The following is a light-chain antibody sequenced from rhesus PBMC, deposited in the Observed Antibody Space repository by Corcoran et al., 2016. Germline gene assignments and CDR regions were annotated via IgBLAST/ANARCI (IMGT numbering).Light chain of an antibody. V-gene: IGKV1-25*01. J-gene: IGKJ4*01. CDR2: DSS. CDR3: QQHNSYPLT. CDR1: QGISKY. Sequence: DIQMTQSPSSLSASVGDTVTITCQASQGISKYLAWYQQKPGKAPKLLIYDSSTLENGVPSRFRGSGSGTEFTLTISSLQPEDFATYYSQQHNSYPLTFGGGTKVEVK.